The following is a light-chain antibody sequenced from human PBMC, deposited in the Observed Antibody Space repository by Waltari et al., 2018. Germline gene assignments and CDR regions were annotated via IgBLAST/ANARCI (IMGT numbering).Light chain of an antibody. CDR2: GNN. CDR3: QSYDSSLTGSWV. J-gene: IGLJ3*02. Sequence: WYQHHPGTAPKLLVYGNNSRPSGVPDRFSASKSGTSASLAITGLQAEDEADYYCQSYDSSLTGSWVFGGGTKLTVL. V-gene: IGLV1-40*01.